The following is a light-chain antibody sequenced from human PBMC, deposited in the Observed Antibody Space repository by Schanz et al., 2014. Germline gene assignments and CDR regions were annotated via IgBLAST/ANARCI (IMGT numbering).Light chain of an antibody. J-gene: IGLJ3*02. Sequence: QSALTQPPSASGAPGQSVTISCTGTSSDVGGHDYVSWYQHHPGKAPKVMIYDVSKRPSGVPDRFSGSKSGNTASLTISGLQAEDEADYYCCSYAGSYPWVFGGGTKVTVL. V-gene: IGLV2-11*01. CDR3: CSYAGSYPWV. CDR1: SSDVGGHDY. CDR2: DVS.